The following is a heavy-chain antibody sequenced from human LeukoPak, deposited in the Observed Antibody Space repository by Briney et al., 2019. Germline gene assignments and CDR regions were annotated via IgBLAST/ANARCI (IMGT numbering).Heavy chain of an antibody. J-gene: IGHJ5*02. V-gene: IGHV1-18*01. CDR3: ARGRRYCSRTSCYNWFDP. D-gene: IGHD2-2*01. CDR1: GYTFTSYG. Sequence: GASVKVSCKASGYTFTSYGISWVRQAPGQGLEWMGWISAYNGNTNYAQKLQGRVTMTTDTSTSTAYMELRSLRSDDTAVYYCARGRRYCSRTSCYNWFDPWGQGTLVTVSS. CDR2: ISAYNGNT.